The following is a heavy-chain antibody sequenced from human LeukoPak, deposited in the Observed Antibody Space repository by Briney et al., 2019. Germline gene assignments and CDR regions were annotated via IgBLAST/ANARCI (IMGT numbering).Heavy chain of an antibody. CDR3: ARPRIVATLDY. V-gene: IGHV4-39*01. CDR1: GGSLNSNDYY. CDR2: IYYSRTT. D-gene: IGHD5-12*01. Sequence: SETLSLTCTVSGGSLNSNDYYWAWIRQPPGKGLEWIGSIYYSRTTFYNPSLKSRVTISADSSKNQFSLNLNSVTAADTAVYYCARPRIVATLDYWGQGTLVTVSS. J-gene: IGHJ4*02.